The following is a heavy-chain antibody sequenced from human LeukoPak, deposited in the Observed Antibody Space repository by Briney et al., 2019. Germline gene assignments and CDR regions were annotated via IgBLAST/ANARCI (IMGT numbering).Heavy chain of an antibody. Sequence: ASVKVSCKTSGYTFSDYDINWVRQTSGHGLQWRGWMNTNSGNRGYAQRFRDRVSITRNTSISTAYMELRNLGVEDPAVYYCVRAPDSTTWYSYHSYYLDVWGTGTTVTVSS. CDR3: VRAPDSTTWYSYHSYYLDV. CDR1: GYTFSDYD. CDR2: MNTNSGNR. D-gene: IGHD6-13*01. V-gene: IGHV1-8*02. J-gene: IGHJ6*03.